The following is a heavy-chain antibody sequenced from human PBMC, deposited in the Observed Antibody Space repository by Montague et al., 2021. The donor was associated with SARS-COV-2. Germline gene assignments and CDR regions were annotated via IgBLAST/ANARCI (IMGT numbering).Heavy chain of an antibody. CDR3: ARQPTRGITIFGVVTDYGMDV. J-gene: IGHJ6*02. Sequence: SETLSLTCTVSGGSISSSSYYWGWIRQPPGKGLEWIGYIYYSGSTYYNPSLKSRVTIFVETSKNQFSLKLNSVTAADTAVYYCARQPTRGITIFGVVTDYGMDVWGQGTTVTVSS. CDR1: GGSISSSSYY. CDR2: IYYSGST. D-gene: IGHD3-3*01. V-gene: IGHV4-39*01.